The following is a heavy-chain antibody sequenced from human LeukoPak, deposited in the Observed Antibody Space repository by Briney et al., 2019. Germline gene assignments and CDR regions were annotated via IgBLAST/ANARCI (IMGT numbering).Heavy chain of an antibody. J-gene: IGHJ4*02. CDR3: ARNAGSSNWFFTF. CDR2: ISDSGST. D-gene: IGHD6-13*01. CDR1: GGSVSGFY. V-gene: IGHV4-59*02. Sequence: PSETLSLTCTVSGGSVSGFYWSWIRQPPGKGLEWIGYISDSGSTNYDPSLKSRVTMSVDTSKNQFSLQLSSVTAADTAVYYCARNAGSSNWFFTFWGQGTLVTVSS.